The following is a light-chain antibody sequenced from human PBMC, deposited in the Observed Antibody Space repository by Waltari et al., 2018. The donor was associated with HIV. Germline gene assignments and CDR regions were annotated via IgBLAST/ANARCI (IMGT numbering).Light chain of an antibody. CDR1: RSVLSSSNNENF. V-gene: IGKV4-1*01. CDR3: QQYYSTPT. J-gene: IGKJ3*01. CDR2: GAS. Sequence: DIVLTQSPETFSVSLRVRAAVHCKSRRSVLSSSNNENFFGWYQHRPGQPPRLLFSGASIRASGVPARFSASGSETDFTLTIDDLQPDDLAVYFCQQYYSTPTFG.